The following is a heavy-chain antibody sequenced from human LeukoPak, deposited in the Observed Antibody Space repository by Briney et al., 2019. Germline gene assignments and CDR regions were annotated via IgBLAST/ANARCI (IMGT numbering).Heavy chain of an antibody. J-gene: IGHJ4*02. CDR3: ARGYYDSSGYTIGFDY. Sequence: PGGSLRLSCAASGFTFSDYYMSWIRQAPGRGLEWVSYISSSGSTIYYADSVKGRFTISRDNAKNSLYLQMNSLRAEDTAVYYCARGYYDSSGYTIGFDYWGQGTLVTVSS. CDR1: GFTFSDYY. CDR2: ISSSGSTI. D-gene: IGHD3-22*01. V-gene: IGHV3-11*01.